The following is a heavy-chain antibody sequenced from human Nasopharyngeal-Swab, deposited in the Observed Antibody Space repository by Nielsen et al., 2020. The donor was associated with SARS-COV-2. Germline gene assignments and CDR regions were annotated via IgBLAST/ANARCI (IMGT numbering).Heavy chain of an antibody. CDR2: IDPSDSYT. D-gene: IGHD1-20*01. V-gene: IGHV5-10-1*01. CDR1: GYSFTSYW. Sequence: GESLKISCKGSGYSFTSYWISWVRQMPGKGLQWMGRIDPSDSYTYYSPSFQGHVTISADKSIGTAYVQWSSLKASDPAMYYCARRPPYKWNPFDYWGQGTLVTVSS. J-gene: IGHJ4*02. CDR3: ARRPPYKWNPFDY.